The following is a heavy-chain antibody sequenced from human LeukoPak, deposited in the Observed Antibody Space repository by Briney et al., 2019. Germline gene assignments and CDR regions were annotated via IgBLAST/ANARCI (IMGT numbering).Heavy chain of an antibody. CDR1: GFTFSSYS. V-gene: IGHV3-48*01. CDR2: ISSSSSTI. CDR3: ARRRGP. Sequence: GGSLRLSCAASGFTFSSYSMNRVRQAPGKGLEWVSYISSSSSTIYYADSVKGRFTISRDNAKNSLYLQMNSLRAEDTAVYYCARRRGPWGQGTMVTVSS. J-gene: IGHJ3*01. D-gene: IGHD3-10*01.